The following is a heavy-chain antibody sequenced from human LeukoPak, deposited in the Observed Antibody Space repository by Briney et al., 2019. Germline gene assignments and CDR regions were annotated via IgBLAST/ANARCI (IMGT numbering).Heavy chain of an antibody. CDR1: GYTFTSYD. CDR3: ARGRYQLLHDY. D-gene: IGHD2-2*01. V-gene: IGHV1-8*02. J-gene: IGHJ4*02. Sequence: WASVKVSCKASGYTFTSYDINWVRQATGQGLEWMGWMNPNSGNTGYAQKFQGRVTMTRDMSTSTVYMELSSLRSEDTAVYYCARGRYQLLHDYWGQGTLVTVSS. CDR2: MNPNSGNT.